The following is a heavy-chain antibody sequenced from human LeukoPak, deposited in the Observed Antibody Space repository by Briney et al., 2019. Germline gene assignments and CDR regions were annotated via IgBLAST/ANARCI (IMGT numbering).Heavy chain of an antibody. CDR2: IYYSGST. CDR1: GGSISSYY. D-gene: IGHD4-17*01. J-gene: IGHJ6*02. Sequence: SETLSLTCTVFGGSISSYYWSWIRQPPGKGLEWIGYIYYSGSTNYNPSLKSRVTISVDTSKNQFSLKLSSVTAADTAVYYCARDAVTTSYYYGMDVWGQGTTVTVSS. V-gene: IGHV4-59*01. CDR3: ARDAVTTSYYYGMDV.